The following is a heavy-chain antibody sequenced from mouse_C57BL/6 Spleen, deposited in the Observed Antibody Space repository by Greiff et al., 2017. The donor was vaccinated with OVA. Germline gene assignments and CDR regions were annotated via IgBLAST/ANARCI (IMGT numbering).Heavy chain of an antibody. D-gene: IGHD2-4*01. V-gene: IGHV1-64*01. J-gene: IGHJ2*01. CDR2: IHPNSGST. CDR3: ARTGLRRGFDY. CDR1: GYTFTSYW. Sequence: QVQLQQPGAELVKPGASVKLSCKASGYTFTSYWMRWVKQRPGQGLEWIGMIHPNSGSTNYNEKFKSKATLTVDKSSSTAYMQLSSLTSEDSAVYYCARTGLRRGFDYWGQGTTLTVSS.